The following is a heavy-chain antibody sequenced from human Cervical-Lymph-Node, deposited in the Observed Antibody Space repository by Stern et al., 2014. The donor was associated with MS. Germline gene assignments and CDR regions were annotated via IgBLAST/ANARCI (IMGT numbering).Heavy chain of an antibody. V-gene: IGHV7-4-1*02. CDR3: ARVKPAAILDY. J-gene: IGHJ4*02. CDR1: GYTFTRNA. CDR2: INTNTGNT. D-gene: IGHD2-2*01. Sequence: QVQLVQSGSELKKPGASVKVSCKASGYTFTRNAINWVRQAPGQRLEWMGWINTNTGNTAYARGFTGRFVFSLDTSVNTAYLQISSLKAEDTAIYYCARVKPAAILDYWGQGTLVTVSS.